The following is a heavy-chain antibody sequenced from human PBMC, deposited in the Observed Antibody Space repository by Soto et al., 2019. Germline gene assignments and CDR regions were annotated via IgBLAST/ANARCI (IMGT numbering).Heavy chain of an antibody. Sequence: EVQLLESGGGLVQPGGSLRLSCAASGFSFSTCAVSWVHQAPGKGLEWVSSISASGDTTHYAESVRGRFTISRDNSRNTLHFQMCSLTDEDTAIYSCAAQATGYFMPFDFWGRGTLVTVSS. D-gene: IGHD3-22*01. CDR1: GFSFSTCA. CDR2: ISASGDTT. J-gene: IGHJ4*02. CDR3: AAQATGYFMPFDF. V-gene: IGHV3-23*01.